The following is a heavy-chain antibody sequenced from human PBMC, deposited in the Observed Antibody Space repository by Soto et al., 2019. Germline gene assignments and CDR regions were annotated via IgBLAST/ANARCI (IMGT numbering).Heavy chain of an antibody. CDR1: GFPLTTSGVG. CDR2: IYWDGDK. Sequence: SGPTLVNPTQTLTLTCTFSGFPLTTSGVGVGWIRQPPGKALEWLALIYWDGDKRYSPFLKTRLTITKDTSQNQVVLTMTNMDPVDTGTYYCVHRIKGDYTLVNWFDPWGQGTQVTVSS. D-gene: IGHD4-17*01. J-gene: IGHJ5*02. V-gene: IGHV2-5*02. CDR3: VHRIKGDYTLVNWFDP.